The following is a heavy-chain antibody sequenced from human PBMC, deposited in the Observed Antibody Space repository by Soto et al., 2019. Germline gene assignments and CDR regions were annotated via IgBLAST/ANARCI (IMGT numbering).Heavy chain of an antibody. CDR3: ARHTQLPREHYYYGMDV. CDR1: GGSISSYY. CDR2: IYYSGST. J-gene: IGHJ6*02. Sequence: SETLSLTCTVSGGSISSYYWSWIRQPPGKGLEWIGYIYYSGSTNYNPSLKSRVTISVDTSKNQFSLKLSSVTAADTAVYYCARHTQLPREHYYYGMDVWGQGTTVT. D-gene: IGHD1-26*01. V-gene: IGHV4-59*08.